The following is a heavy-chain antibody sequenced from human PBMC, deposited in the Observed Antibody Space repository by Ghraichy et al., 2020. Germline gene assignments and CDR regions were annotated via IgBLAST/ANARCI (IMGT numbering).Heavy chain of an antibody. V-gene: IGHV3-48*02. Sequence: GGSLRLSCAASGFTFSTYSMNWIRQAPGKGLEWVSYISGSSTSAIYYADSVKGRFTISRDNAKNSLYLQMDSLRDEDTAVYYCARVKSGTYLACDNWGQGTLVTVSS. CDR3: ARVKSGTYLACDN. CDR2: ISGSSTSAI. D-gene: IGHD1-26*01. CDR1: GFTFSTYS. J-gene: IGHJ4*02.